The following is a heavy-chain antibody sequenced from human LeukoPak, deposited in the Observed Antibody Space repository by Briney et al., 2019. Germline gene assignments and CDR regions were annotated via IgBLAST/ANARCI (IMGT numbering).Heavy chain of an antibody. J-gene: IGHJ4*02. D-gene: IGHD3-22*01. CDR1: GFTFRSYS. CDR2: IWYDGSRS. CDR3: TRDAADYFDSGASFDY. Sequence: GGSLRLSCAASGFTFRSYSMHWVRQAPGQGLEWVAVIWYDGSRSDYADSVKGRFTISRDNSKNTLFLQMNSLRGEDTAVYYCTRDAADYFDSGASFDYWGQGTLVTVSS. V-gene: IGHV3-30*04.